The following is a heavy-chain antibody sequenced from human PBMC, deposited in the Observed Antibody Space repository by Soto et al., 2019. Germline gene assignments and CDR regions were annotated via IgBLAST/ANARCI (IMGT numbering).Heavy chain of an antibody. CDR2: IIPIVETP. Sequence: SVKVSCKASGGTFNSYDINWVRQAPGQGLEWMGGIIPIVETPKYAQKFQGRVTITADESTNTVYMELSSLRSEDTAMYYCARLSRPNYYDTSGFFKDNWFDPWGQGTLLTVSS. V-gene: IGHV1-69*13. CDR3: ARLSRPNYYDTSGFFKDNWFDP. CDR1: GGTFNSYD. D-gene: IGHD3-22*01. J-gene: IGHJ5*02.